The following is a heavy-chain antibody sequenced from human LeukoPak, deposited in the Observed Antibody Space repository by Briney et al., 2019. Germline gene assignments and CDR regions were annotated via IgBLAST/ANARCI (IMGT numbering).Heavy chain of an antibody. Sequence: GGSLRLSCAASGFTFRNYAMMWVRLAPGKGPEWVSTVSGSGDGTYYADSVKGRFTISRDNSKNTLYLQINSLRGEDTAVYYCAKGAGAGQVDWLDPWGQGTLVTVSS. D-gene: IGHD1-26*01. CDR2: VSGSGDGT. CDR1: GFTFRNYA. V-gene: IGHV3-23*01. J-gene: IGHJ5*02. CDR3: AKGAGAGQVDWLDP.